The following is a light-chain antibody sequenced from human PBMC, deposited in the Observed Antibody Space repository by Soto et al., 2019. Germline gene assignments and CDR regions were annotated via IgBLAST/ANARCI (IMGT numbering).Light chain of an antibody. CDR3: SSYKSSNTYV. V-gene: IGLV2-18*02. J-gene: IGLJ1*01. Sequence: QSAPTQPPSVSGSPGQSVAISCTGTSSDVGSYNRVSWYQQPPGTAPKVMIYEVSNRPSGVPDRFSGSKSGNTASLTISGLQAEDEDDYYCSSYKSSNTYVFGTGTKVTVL. CDR2: EVS. CDR1: SSDVGSYNR.